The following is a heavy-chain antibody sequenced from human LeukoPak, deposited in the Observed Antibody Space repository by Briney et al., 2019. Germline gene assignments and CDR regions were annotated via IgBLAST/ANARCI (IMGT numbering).Heavy chain of an antibody. V-gene: IGHV1-24*01. Sequence: ASVKVSCKVSGYTLTELSMHWVRQAPGQGLEWMGSFDPEDGETIYAQKFQGRVTMTEDTSTDTAYMELSSLRSEDTAVYYCATARGYCSSTSCYKDYWGQGTLVTVSS. J-gene: IGHJ4*02. D-gene: IGHD2-2*02. CDR1: GYTLTELS. CDR2: FDPEDGET. CDR3: ATARGYCSSTSCYKDY.